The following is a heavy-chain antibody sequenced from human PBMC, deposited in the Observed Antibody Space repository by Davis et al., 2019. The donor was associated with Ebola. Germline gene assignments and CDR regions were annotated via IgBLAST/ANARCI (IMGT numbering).Heavy chain of an antibody. CDR1: TFSSYW. J-gene: IGHJ3*02. Sequence: TFSSYWMSWVRQPPGKGLEWIGSIYYSGSTYYNPSLKSRVTISVDTSKNQFSLKLSSVTAADTAVYYCARGPYCSGGSCYDAFDIWGQGTMVTVSS. V-gene: IGHV4-39*01. D-gene: IGHD2-15*01. CDR2: IYYSGST. CDR3: ARGPYCSGGSCYDAFDI.